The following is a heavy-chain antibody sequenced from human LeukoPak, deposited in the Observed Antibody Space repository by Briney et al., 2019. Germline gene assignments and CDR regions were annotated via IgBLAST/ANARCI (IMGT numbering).Heavy chain of an antibody. J-gene: IGHJ4*02. CDR1: GGSIRSSYYY. Sequence: SETLSLTCTVSGGSIRSSYYYWGWIRQPPGKGLEWIGEINHSGSTNYNPSLKSRVTISVDTSKNQFSLKLSSVTAADTAVYYCARGPRAYYGSETLAYWGQGTLVTVSS. CDR2: INHSGST. V-gene: IGHV4-39*07. D-gene: IGHD3-10*01. CDR3: ARGPRAYYGSETLAY.